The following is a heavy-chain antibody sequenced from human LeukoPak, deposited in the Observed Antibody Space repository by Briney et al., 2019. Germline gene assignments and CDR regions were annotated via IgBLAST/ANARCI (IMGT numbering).Heavy chain of an antibody. D-gene: IGHD6-13*01. J-gene: IGHJ4*02. CDR1: GGSFSGYY. CDR3: ARGKRAAAGRGLSFDY. Sequence: PSETLSLTCAVYGGSFSGYYWSWIRQPPGKGLEWIGEINHSGSTNYNPSLKGRVTISVDTSKNQFSLKLSSVTAADTAVYYCARGKRAAAGRGLSFDYWGQGTLVTVSS. V-gene: IGHV4-34*01. CDR2: INHSGST.